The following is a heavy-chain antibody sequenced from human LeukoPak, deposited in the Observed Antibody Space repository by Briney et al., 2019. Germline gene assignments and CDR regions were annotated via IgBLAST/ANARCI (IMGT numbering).Heavy chain of an antibody. Sequence: ASVKVSCKASGGTFSSYAISWVRWAPGQGLEWMGRIIPILGIANYAQKFQGRVTITADKSTSTAYMELSSLRSEDTAVYYCARNTVTTFSWFDPWGQGTLVTVSS. CDR1: GGTFSSYA. D-gene: IGHD4-11*01. V-gene: IGHV1-69*04. J-gene: IGHJ5*02. CDR3: ARNTVTTFSWFDP. CDR2: IIPILGIA.